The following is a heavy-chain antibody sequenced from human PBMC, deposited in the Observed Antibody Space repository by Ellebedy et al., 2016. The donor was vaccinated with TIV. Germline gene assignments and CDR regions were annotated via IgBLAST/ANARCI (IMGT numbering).Heavy chain of an antibody. CDR1: GYSFTSYW. Sequence: GESLKISCKGSGYSFTSYWIGWVRQMPGKGLEWMGIIYPGDSDTRYSPSFQGQVTISADKSISTAYLQWSSLKASDTAMYYCARLDGELLWFGESPGANFDYWGQGTLVTVSS. V-gene: IGHV5-51*01. CDR3: ARLDGELLWFGESPGANFDY. D-gene: IGHD3-10*01. CDR2: IYPGDSDT. J-gene: IGHJ4*02.